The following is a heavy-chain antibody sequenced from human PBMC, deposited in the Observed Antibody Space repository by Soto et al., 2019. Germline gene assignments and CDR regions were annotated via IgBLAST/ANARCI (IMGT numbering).Heavy chain of an antibody. CDR3: ARGGSGYYSN. J-gene: IGHJ4*02. D-gene: IGHD3-22*01. Sequence: PXETLSLTCTVAGCSISSGGYYWSWIRQHPGKGLEWIGYIYYSGSTYYNPSLKSRVTISVDTSKNQFSLKLSSVTAADTAVYYCARGGSGYYSNWGQGTLVTVSS. CDR1: GCSISSGGYY. V-gene: IGHV4-31*03. CDR2: IYYSGST.